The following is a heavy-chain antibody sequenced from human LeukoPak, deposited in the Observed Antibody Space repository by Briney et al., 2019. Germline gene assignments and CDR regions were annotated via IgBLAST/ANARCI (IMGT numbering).Heavy chain of an antibody. J-gene: IGHJ4*02. D-gene: IGHD3-22*01. CDR3: AKYQGYDSDYMAV. V-gene: IGHV3-30*18. CDR1: GFTFSSYG. CDR2: IPNDGANK. Sequence: PWGSLRLSCAASGFTFSSYGLYWVRQAPGKGLEWVAVIPNDGANKYYADSVKGRFTIFRDDSKDTLFLQMNSLRPEDTAMYYCAKYQGYDSDYMAVWGQGALVTVSS.